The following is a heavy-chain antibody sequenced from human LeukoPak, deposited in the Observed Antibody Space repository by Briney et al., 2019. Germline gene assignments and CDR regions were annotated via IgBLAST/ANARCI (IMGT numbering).Heavy chain of an antibody. Sequence: GGSLRLSCTASRFTFSNYAMSWVRQAPGKGLEWVSTISGSGGGTYYADSVKGRFAISRDNSKNTLYLQMNSLRAEDTAVYFCAKGSGYTYGYYYFDSWGQGTLVSVSS. V-gene: IGHV3-23*01. J-gene: IGHJ4*02. CDR2: ISGSGGGT. D-gene: IGHD5-18*01. CDR1: RFTFSNYA. CDR3: AKGSGYTYGYYYFDS.